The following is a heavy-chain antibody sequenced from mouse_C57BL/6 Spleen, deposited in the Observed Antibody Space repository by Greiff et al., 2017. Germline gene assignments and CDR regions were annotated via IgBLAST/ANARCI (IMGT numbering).Heavy chain of an antibody. V-gene: IGHV1-18*01. CDR2: INPNNGGT. Sequence: EVKLQESGPELVKPGASVKIPCKASGYTFTDYNMDWVKQSHGKSLEWIGDINPNNGGTIYNQKFKGKATLTVDKSSSTAYMELRSLTSEDTAVYYCARGEAAQANYAMDYWGQGTSVTVSS. CDR1: GYTFTDYN. CDR3: ARGEAAQANYAMDY. D-gene: IGHD3-2*02. J-gene: IGHJ4*01.